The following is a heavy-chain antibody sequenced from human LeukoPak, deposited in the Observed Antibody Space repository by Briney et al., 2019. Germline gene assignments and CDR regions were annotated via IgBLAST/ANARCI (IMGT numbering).Heavy chain of an antibody. CDR3: ARVGFRYDSSGYYGY. Sequence: PSETLSLTCTVSGYSISSGYYWGWIRQPPGKGLEWIGSIYHSGSTYYNPSLKSRVTISVDTSKNQFSLKLNSVTAADTAVYYCARVGFRYDSSGYYGYWGQGTLVTVSS. CDR1: GYSISSGYY. D-gene: IGHD3-22*01. CDR2: IYHSGST. V-gene: IGHV4-38-2*02. J-gene: IGHJ4*02.